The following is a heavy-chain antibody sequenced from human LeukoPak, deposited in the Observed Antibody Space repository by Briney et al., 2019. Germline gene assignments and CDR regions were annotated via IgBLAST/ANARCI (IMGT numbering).Heavy chain of an antibody. D-gene: IGHD4-17*01. CDR1: GGSISSSSYY. CDR2: IYYSGST. Sequence: SETLSLTCTVSGGSISSSSYYWGWIRQPPGKGLECIGSIYYSGSTYYNPSLKSRVTISIDTSKNQFSLKLSSVTAADTAVYYCARMYGDYVGYYYYYMDVWGKGTTVTVSS. J-gene: IGHJ6*03. CDR3: ARMYGDYVGYYYYYMDV. V-gene: IGHV4-39*07.